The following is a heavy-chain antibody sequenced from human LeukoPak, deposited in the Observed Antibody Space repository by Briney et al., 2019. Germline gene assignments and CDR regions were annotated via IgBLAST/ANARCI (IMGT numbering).Heavy chain of an antibody. D-gene: IGHD1-26*01. Sequence: ASVTVSCKASGYTFTGYYMHWVRQAPGQGLEWMGWINPNSGGTNYAQKFQGRVTMTRDTSISTAYMELSRLRSDDTAVYYCAREGTYSGSYCVDYWGQGTLVTVSS. CDR1: GYTFTGYY. CDR3: AREGTYSGSYCVDY. V-gene: IGHV1-2*02. CDR2: INPNSGGT. J-gene: IGHJ4*02.